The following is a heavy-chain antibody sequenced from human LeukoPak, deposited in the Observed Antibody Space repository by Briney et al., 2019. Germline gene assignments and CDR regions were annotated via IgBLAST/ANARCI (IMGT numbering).Heavy chain of an antibody. CDR3: ARGSTAMVKLFDY. CDR1: GGSFSGYY. D-gene: IGHD5-18*01. J-gene: IGHJ4*02. V-gene: IGHV4-34*01. CDR2: IDHSGST. Sequence: SETPSLTCAVYGGSFSGYYWSWIRQPPGKGLEWIGEIDHSGSTNYNPSLKSRVTISVDTSKNQFSLKLSSVTAADTAVYYCARGSTAMVKLFDYWGQGTLVTVSS.